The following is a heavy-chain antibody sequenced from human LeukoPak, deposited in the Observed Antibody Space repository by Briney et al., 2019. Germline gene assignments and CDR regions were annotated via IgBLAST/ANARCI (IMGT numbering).Heavy chain of an antibody. CDR2: IYYSGTT. CDR1: GGSISSGGYS. V-gene: IGHV4-31*03. CDR3: ARERGWFES. Sequence: SETLSLTCTVSGGSISSGGYSWTWIRQHPGKGLEWIAYIYYSGTTYYNLSLKSRLTISLDTSKNQFSLKLSSVTAADTAVYYCARERGWFESWGQGTLVTVSS. J-gene: IGHJ5*01.